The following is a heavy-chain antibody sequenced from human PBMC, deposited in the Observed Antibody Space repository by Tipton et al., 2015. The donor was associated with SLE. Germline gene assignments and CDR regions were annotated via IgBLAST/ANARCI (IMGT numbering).Heavy chain of an antibody. D-gene: IGHD3-3*01. Sequence: TLSLTCTVSGGSISSSSYFWGWIRQPPGKGLEWIGNIYYSGSIHYNPSLKSRITISVDTSKNQFSLKLSSVTAADTAVYYCARLLTIFGGGAYYFDYWGQGTLVTVSS. J-gene: IGHJ4*02. V-gene: IGHV4-39*01. CDR3: ARLLTIFGGGAYYFDY. CDR2: IYYSGSI. CDR1: GGSISSSSYF.